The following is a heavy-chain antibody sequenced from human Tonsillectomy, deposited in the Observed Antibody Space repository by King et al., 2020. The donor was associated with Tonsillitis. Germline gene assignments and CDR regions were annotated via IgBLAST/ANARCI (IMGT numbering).Heavy chain of an antibody. D-gene: IGHD3-3*01. V-gene: IGHV4-59*01. J-gene: IGHJ6*02. CDR2: IYYSGST. Sequence: VQLQESGPGLVKPSETLSLTCTVSGGSISSYYWSWIRQPPGKGLEWIGYIYYSGSTNYNPSLKSRVTISVDTSKNQFSLKLSSVTAADTAVYYCARAYYDFWGGYYYYYGMDVWGQGTTVTVSS. CDR3: ARAYYDFWGGYYYYYGMDV. CDR1: GGSISSYY.